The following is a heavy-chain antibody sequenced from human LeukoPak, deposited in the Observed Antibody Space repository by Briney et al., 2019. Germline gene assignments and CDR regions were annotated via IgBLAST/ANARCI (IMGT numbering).Heavy chain of an antibody. J-gene: IGHJ4*02. V-gene: IGHV4-34*01. CDR3: ARQTGSGLFILP. Sequence: SETLSLTCAVYGGSFSGYYWSWIRQPPGKGLEWIGEINHSGSTNYDPSLKSRVTISVDTSKNQFSLKLSSVTAADTAVYYCARQTGSGLFILPGGQGTLVTVSS. CDR1: GGSFSGYY. D-gene: IGHD3/OR15-3a*01. CDR2: INHSGST.